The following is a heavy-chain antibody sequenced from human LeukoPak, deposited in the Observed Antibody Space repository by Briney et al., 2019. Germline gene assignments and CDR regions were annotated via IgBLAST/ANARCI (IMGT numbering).Heavy chain of an antibody. CDR1: GFTSTSHW. CDR2: INGDGSGT. D-gene: IGHD3-10*01. V-gene: IGHV3-74*01. Sequence: GGSLRLSCTASGFTSTSHWMHWVRQVPGKGLVWVSRINGDGSGTNHADSVKGRFTISRDNAKNTLYLQMNSLRVEDTAVYYCARDRVYGSGSSDCWGQGTLVTVSS. J-gene: IGHJ4*02. CDR3: ARDRVYGSGSSDC.